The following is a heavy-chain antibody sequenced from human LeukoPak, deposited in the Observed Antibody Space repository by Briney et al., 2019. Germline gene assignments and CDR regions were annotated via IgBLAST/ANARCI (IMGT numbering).Heavy chain of an antibody. Sequence: SGGSLRLSCAASGFTFSAYAMNWVRQAPGKGLDWVSGISGSGDGAYYADSVKGRFTISRDNSKSTLYLQMDSLRVEDTAVYYCARGGSNWYNAYFDSWGQGTLVTVSS. CDR2: ISGSGDGA. V-gene: IGHV3-23*01. CDR3: ARGGSNWYNAYFDS. CDR1: GFTFSAYA. D-gene: IGHD1-1*01. J-gene: IGHJ4*02.